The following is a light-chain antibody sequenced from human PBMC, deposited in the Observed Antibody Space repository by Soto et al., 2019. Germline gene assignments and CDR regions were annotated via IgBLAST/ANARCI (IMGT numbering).Light chain of an antibody. CDR1: QSISSW. Sequence: DIPMTQSPSTRSASVGDRVTITGRASQSISSWLAWYQQKPGKAPNLLIYDASSLESGVPSRFSGSGSGTEFTLTISSLQPDDFATYYCQQYNSYWTFGQGTKLDIK. CDR2: DAS. J-gene: IGKJ1*01. CDR3: QQYNSYWT. V-gene: IGKV1-5*01.